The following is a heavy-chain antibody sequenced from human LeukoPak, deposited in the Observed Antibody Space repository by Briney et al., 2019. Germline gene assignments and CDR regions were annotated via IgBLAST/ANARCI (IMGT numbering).Heavy chain of an antibody. Sequence: SVKVSCKASGGTFSSYAISWVREAPGQGLEWMGGIIPIFGTANYAQKFQGRVTITADESTSTACMELSSLRSEDTAVYYCAGRSVVVTAIRYYFDYWGQGTLVTVPS. CDR2: IIPIFGTA. D-gene: IGHD2-21*02. V-gene: IGHV1-69*13. CDR1: GGTFSSYA. J-gene: IGHJ4*02. CDR3: AGRSVVVTAIRYYFDY.